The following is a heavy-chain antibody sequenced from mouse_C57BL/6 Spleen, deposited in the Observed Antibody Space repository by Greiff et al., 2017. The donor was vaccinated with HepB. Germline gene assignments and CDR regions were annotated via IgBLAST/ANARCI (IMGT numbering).Heavy chain of an antibody. CDR1: GFNIKDYY. V-gene: IGHV14-1*01. Sequence: EVKLMESGAELVRPGASVKLSCTASGFNIKDYYMHWVKQRPEQGLEWIGRIDPEDGDTEYAPKFQGKATMTADTSSNTAYLQLSSLTSEDTAVYYCTTSLYDYDGFAYWGQGTLVTVSA. J-gene: IGHJ3*01. CDR2: IDPEDGDT. CDR3: TTSLYDYDGFAY. D-gene: IGHD2-4*01.